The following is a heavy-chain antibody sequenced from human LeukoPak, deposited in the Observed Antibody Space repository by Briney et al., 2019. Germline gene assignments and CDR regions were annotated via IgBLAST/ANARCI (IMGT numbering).Heavy chain of an antibody. V-gene: IGHV3-21*01. CDR1: DFMFGSFS. Sequence: GGSLRLSCAASDFMFGSFSMNWVRQAPGRGLEWVSSISSSGSVTYYADSVKGRFTVSKDNARNSLHLQMNNLAVEDTATYFCARGQPDSGGHYYSWYFDYWGQGTPVTVSS. CDR2: ISSSGSVT. J-gene: IGHJ4*02. CDR3: ARGQPDSGGHYYSWYFDY. D-gene: IGHD3-22*01.